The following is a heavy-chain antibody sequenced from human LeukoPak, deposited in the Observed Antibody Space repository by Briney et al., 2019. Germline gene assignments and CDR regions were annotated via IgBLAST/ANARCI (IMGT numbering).Heavy chain of an antibody. CDR2: IYYSGST. V-gene: IGHV4-31*03. D-gene: IGHD3-22*01. CDR1: GGSISSGGYY. J-gene: IGHJ4*02. CDR3: ARDSSGYFQDY. Sequence: SETLSLTCTVSGGSISSGGYYWSWIRQHPGKGLEWIGYIYYSGSTYYNPSLKSRVTISVDTSKNQFSLKLSSVTAADTAVYYCARDSSGYFQDYWGQGTLVTVSS.